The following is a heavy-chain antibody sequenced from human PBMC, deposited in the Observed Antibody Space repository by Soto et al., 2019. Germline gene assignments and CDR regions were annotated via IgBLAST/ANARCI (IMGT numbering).Heavy chain of an antibody. Sequence: ESGGGVVQPGRSPRLSCAASGFTFSSYGIHWVRQAPGKGLEWVALISYDGTDKYYADSVKGRFTISRDNSKNTLYLQMSSLGPEDTAVYYCVKERYAQLWLEDYGMDVWGQGTTVTV. J-gene: IGHJ6*02. CDR1: GFTFSSYG. CDR2: ISYDGTDK. CDR3: VKERYAQLWLEDYGMDV. D-gene: IGHD5-18*01. V-gene: IGHV3-30*18.